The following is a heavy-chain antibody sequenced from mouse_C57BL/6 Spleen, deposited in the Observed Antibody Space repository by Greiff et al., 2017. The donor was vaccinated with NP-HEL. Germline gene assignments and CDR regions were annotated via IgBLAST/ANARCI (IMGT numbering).Heavy chain of an antibody. D-gene: IGHD2-1*01. CDR1: GFTFSDYY. Sequence: EVKLMESEGGLVQPGSSMKLSCTASGFTFSDYYMAWVRQVPEKGLEWVANINYDGSSTYYLDSLKSRFIISRDNAKNILYLQMSSLKSEDTATYYCARDHRAYGNYFAMDYWGQGTSVTVSS. J-gene: IGHJ4*01. CDR3: ARDHRAYGNYFAMDY. V-gene: IGHV5-16*01. CDR2: INYDGSST.